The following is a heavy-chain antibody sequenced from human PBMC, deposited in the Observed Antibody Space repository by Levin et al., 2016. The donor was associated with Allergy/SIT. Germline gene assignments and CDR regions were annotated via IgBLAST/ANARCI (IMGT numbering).Heavy chain of an antibody. D-gene: IGHD3-3*01. V-gene: IGHV1-2*02. J-gene: IGHJ4*02. CDR3: ARVTIFGVVILGFDF. CDR2: INPKSGGT. Sequence: WVRQAPGQGLEWMGWINPKSGGTKFAQKFQGRVTMTRDTSITTVYMELSRLRSDDTAVYYCARVTIFGVVILGFDFWGQGTLVTVSS.